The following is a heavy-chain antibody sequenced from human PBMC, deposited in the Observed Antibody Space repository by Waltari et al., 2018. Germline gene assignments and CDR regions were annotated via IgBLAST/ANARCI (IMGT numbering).Heavy chain of an antibody. J-gene: IGHJ6*02. Sequence: QVQLQQWGAGLLKPSETLSLTCAVYGGSFSGYYWSWIRQPPGKGLEWIGEINHSGSTNYNPSLKSRVTISVDTSKNQFSLKLSSVTAADTAVYDWASGTIFGVVPRGYYYGMDVWGQGTTVTVSS. D-gene: IGHD3-3*01. V-gene: IGHV4-34*01. CDR3: ASGTIFGVVPRGYYYGMDV. CDR1: GGSFSGYY. CDR2: INHSGST.